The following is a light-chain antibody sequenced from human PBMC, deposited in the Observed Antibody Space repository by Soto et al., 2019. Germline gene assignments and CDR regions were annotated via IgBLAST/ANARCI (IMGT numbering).Light chain of an antibody. CDR3: PQYGSSRT. CDR2: GAS. J-gene: IGKJ1*01. CDR1: QYVTSSY. Sequence: EIVLTQSPGTLSLSPGERATLSCRASQYVTSSYLAWYQQKPGQAPRLLIYGASSRATGIPDRFSGSGSGTDFTLTISRLEPEDFAVYYCPQYGSSRTFGQGTKVDIK. V-gene: IGKV3-20*01.